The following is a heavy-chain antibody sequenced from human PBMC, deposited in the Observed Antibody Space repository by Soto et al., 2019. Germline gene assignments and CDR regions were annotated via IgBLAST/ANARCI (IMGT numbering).Heavy chain of an antibody. CDR2: ISGSGGST. D-gene: IGHD6-13*01. CDR1: GFTFSSYA. J-gene: IGHJ4*02. V-gene: IGHV3-23*01. CDR3: AKDHPPYSSSWYDYFDY. Sequence: VQLLESGGGLVQPGGSLRLSCAASGFTFSSYAMSWVRQAPGKGLEWVSAISGSGGSTYYADSVKGRFTISRDNSKNTLYLQMNSLRAEDTAVYYCAKDHPPYSSSWYDYFDYWGQGTLVTVSS.